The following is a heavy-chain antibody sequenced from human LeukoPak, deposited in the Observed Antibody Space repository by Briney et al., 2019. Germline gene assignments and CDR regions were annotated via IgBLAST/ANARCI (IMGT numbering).Heavy chain of an antibody. D-gene: IGHD3-10*01. CDR3: AKGVRRVIAYYFDF. CDR2: ISCDGSDK. CDR1: GFIFSSYV. V-gene: IGHV3-30*18. Sequence: GGALRLYCAASGFIFSSYVMHWVRQAPGKGLEWVAVISCDGSDKYYADSGKGRFTTSRDNTKSQLYLQINSLRTEDTAVYYCAKGVRRVIAYYFDFWGQGTRVTVSS. J-gene: IGHJ4*02.